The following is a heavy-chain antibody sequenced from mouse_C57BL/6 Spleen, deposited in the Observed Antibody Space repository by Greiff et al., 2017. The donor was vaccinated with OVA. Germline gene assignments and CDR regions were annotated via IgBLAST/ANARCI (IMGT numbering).Heavy chain of an antibody. CDR3: TREGAREDGYYWFAY. Sequence: EVMLVESGEGLVKPGGSLKLSCAASGFTFSSYAMSWVRQTPEKRLEWVAYISSGGDYIYYADTVKGRFTISRDNARNTLYLQMSSLKSEDTAMYYCTREGAREDGYYWFAYWGQGTLVTVSA. D-gene: IGHD2-3*01. CDR2: ISSGGDYI. CDR1: GFTFSSYA. J-gene: IGHJ3*01. V-gene: IGHV5-9-1*02.